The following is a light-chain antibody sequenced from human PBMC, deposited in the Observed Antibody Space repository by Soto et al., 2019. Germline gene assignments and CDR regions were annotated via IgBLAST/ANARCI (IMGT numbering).Light chain of an antibody. CDR1: SSNIGAGYD. V-gene: IGLV1-40*01. CDR3: QSYDSSLSVLV. CDR2: HNT. J-gene: IGLJ2*01. Sequence: QLVLTQPPSVSEAPGQRVTISCTGSSSNIGAGYDVQWYQQLPGTAPKLLIYHNTNRPSGVPDRFSGSKSGASGYLAITGLQAEDEADYYCQSYDSSLSVLVFGGGTKLTVL.